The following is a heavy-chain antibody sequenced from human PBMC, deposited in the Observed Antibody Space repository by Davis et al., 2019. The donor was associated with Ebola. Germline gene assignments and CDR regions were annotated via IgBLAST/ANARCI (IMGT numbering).Heavy chain of an antibody. V-gene: IGHV1-2*02. Sequence: ASVKVSCKASGYTFTSYYMHWVRQAPGQGLEWMGWINPNSGGTNYAQKFQGRVTMTRDTSISTAYMELSRLRSDDTAVYYCAREVLVDFWSGYYEDRRSWYGMDVWGQGTTVTVSS. CDR2: INPNSGGT. CDR3: AREVLVDFWSGYYEDRRSWYGMDV. D-gene: IGHD3-3*01. J-gene: IGHJ6*02. CDR1: GYTFTSYY.